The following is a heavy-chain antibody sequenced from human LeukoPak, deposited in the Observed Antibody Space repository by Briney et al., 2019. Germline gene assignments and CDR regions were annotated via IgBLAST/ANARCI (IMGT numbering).Heavy chain of an antibody. CDR1: GYTFTGYY. CDR2: LNPNVGGT. CDR3: ARKLSSMYPPYFDY. D-gene: IGHD6-13*01. V-gene: IGHV1-2*02. Sequence: ASVTLSCKTSGYTFTGYYIHWVRQAPGQGLEWMGWLNPNVGGTEYAQRFQGRITLTRDTPIATAYMELSGLTYDDTAIYYCARKLSSMYPPYFDYWGQGTRVTVSS. J-gene: IGHJ4*02.